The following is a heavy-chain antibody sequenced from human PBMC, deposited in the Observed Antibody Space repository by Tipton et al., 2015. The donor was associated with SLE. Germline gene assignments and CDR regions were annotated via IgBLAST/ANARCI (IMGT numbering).Heavy chain of an antibody. Sequence: TLSLTCAVYSGSFSGYYWSWIRQPPGKGLEWIGEINHSGSTYYNPSLKSRVTISVDTSKNQFSLKLSSVTAADTAVYYCARVGDLGYFDWLSHYYFDYWGQGTLVTASS. CDR2: INHSGST. CDR1: SGSFSGYY. CDR3: ARVGDLGYFDWLSHYYFDY. V-gene: IGHV4-34*01. J-gene: IGHJ4*02. D-gene: IGHD3-9*01.